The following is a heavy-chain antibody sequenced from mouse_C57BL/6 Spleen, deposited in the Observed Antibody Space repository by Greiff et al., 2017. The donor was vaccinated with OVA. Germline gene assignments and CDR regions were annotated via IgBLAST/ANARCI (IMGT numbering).Heavy chain of an antibody. J-gene: IGHJ3*01. Sequence: QVQLQQPGAELVQPGASVKLSCKASGYTFTRYWMHWVKQRPGQGLEWIGMIHPNSGSTNYYEKFKSKATLTVANSSSLAYMQLCSLTSEESADYYCSRSKCNNDDAWFGYWGQGTVVTVAA. CDR2: IHPNSGST. D-gene: IGHD1-3*01. CDR3: SRSKCNNDDAWFGY. V-gene: IGHV1-64*01. CDR1: GYTFTRYW.